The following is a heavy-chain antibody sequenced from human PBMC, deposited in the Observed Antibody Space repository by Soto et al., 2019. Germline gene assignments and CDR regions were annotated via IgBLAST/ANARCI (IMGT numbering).Heavy chain of an antibody. V-gene: IGHV3-7*01. CDR1: GFTFSSYW. D-gene: IGHD2-2*01. CDR2: IKQDGSEK. Sequence: GGSLRLSCAASGFTFSSYWMSWVRQAPGKGLEWVANIKQDGSEKYYVDSVKGRFTISRDNAKNSLYLQMNSLRAEDTAVYYCARSRECSSTSCYDACDIWGQGTMVTVSS. CDR3: ARSRECSSTSCYDACDI. J-gene: IGHJ3*02.